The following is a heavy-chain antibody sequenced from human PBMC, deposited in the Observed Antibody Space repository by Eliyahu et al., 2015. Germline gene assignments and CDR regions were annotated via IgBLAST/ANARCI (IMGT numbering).Heavy chain of an antibody. CDR2: IWYDGSNK. CDR1: AFTFXWHG. D-gene: IGHD1-26*01. J-gene: IGHJ4*02. CDR3: ARDLRGSYYFYYFDY. Sequence: QVQLVESGGGVVQPGXSLXLSCAASAFTFXWHGXHRVRQAPGKGLEWVAVIWYDGSNKYYADSVKGRFTISRDNSKNTLYLQMNSLRAEDTAVYYCARDLRGSYYFYYFDYWGQGTLVTVSS. V-gene: IGHV3-33*01.